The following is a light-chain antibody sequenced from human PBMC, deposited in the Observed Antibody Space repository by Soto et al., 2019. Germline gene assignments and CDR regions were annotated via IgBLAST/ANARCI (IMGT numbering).Light chain of an antibody. J-gene: IGLJ2*01. CDR3: QLWASSRDPVV. CDR1: NIGYRN. CDR2: DDT. V-gene: IGLV3-21*02. Sequence: SYELTQPPSVSVAPGQTARIACGGNNIGYRNVHWYQQKPGQAPVLVVYDDTDRPSGIPDRFSGSKSGNTAALTISRVEAGDEADYYCQLWASSRDPVVFGGGTKLT.